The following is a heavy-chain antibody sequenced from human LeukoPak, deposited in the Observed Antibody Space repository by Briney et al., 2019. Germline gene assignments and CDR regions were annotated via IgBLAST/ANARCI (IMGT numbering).Heavy chain of an antibody. V-gene: IGHV3-30*02. J-gene: IGHJ3*02. CDR1: GFTFRSYG. CDR2: IRYDGSNQ. CDR3: AKTCAGDCSDAFDI. Sequence: GGSLRLSCAASGFTFRSYGIHWVRQAPGKGLEWVTYIRYDGSNQYYADSVKGRFTISRDNSKNTLYLQMNSLRAEDSALYYCAKTCAGDCSDAFDIWGQGTMVTVSS. D-gene: IGHD2-21*02.